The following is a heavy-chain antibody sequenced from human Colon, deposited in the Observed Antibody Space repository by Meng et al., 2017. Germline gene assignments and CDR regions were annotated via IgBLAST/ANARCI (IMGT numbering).Heavy chain of an antibody. CDR1: GGSISSYS. CDR3: ARGNWGHYFFDS. D-gene: IGHD7-27*01. J-gene: IGHJ4*02. V-gene: IGHV4-59*01. Sequence: TLSLTCTVSGGSISSYSWNWVRQPPGKGLEWIGYVYYGGSSSYNPSLKSRVTISVATSKTQFSLMLTSLTAADTTMYYCARGNWGHYFFDSWGQGALVTVSS. CDR2: VYYGGSS.